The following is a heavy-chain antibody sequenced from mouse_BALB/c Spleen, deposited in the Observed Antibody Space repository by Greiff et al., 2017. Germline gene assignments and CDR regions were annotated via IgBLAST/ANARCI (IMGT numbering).Heavy chain of an antibody. CDR2: IYPGSGST. J-gene: IGHJ4*01. V-gene: IGHV1-77*01. CDR3: ARSNLYYAMDY. Sequence: QVHVKQSGPELVKPGASVKMSCKASGYTFTDYVISWVKQRTGQGLEWIGEIYPGSGSTYYNEKFKGKATLTADKSSNTAYMQLSSLTSEDSAVYFCARSNLYYAMDYWGQGTSVTVSS. CDR1: GYTFTDYV.